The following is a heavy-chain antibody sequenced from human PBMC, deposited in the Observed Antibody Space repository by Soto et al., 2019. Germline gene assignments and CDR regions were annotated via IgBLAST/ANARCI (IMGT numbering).Heavy chain of an antibody. Sequence: GGSLRLSCAASGFSLSNFWMTWVRQAPGKGLEWVANIKQDGSEKYYVESVKGRFTISRDNAKNSLFLQMNSLRAEDTAVYYCARDYHSSGWDNFDYWGQGTLVTVSS. J-gene: IGHJ4*02. V-gene: IGHV3-7*01. CDR2: IKQDGSEK. CDR1: GFSLSNFW. CDR3: ARDYHSSGWDNFDY. D-gene: IGHD6-19*01.